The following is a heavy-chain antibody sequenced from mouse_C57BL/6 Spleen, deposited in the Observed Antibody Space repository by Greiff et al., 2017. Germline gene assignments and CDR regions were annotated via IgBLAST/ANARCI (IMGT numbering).Heavy chain of an antibody. CDR3: ARTHYYGSSYVYFGG. CDR2: IYPGAGDT. J-gene: IGHJ1*03. CDR1: GYAFSSYW. D-gene: IGHD1-1*01. Sequence: QVQLQQSGAELVKPGASVKISCKASGYAFSSYWMNWVKQRPGKGLEWIGQIYPGAGDTNYNGKFKGKATLTADKSSSTAYMQLRSLTSEDSAVYFCARTHYYGSSYVYFGGWGTGATVTVAT. V-gene: IGHV1-80*01.